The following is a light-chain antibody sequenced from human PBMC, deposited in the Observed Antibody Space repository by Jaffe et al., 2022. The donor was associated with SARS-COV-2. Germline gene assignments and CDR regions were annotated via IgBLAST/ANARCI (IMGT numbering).Light chain of an antibody. CDR2: AAS. CDR3: QQSHSTPWT. CDR1: QTISSY. V-gene: IGKV1-39*01. J-gene: IGKJ1*01. Sequence: DIQMTQSPSSLSASVGDRVTITCRASQTISSYLNWYQQRPGKAPKLLIYAASSLQTAVPSRFSGSGSGTHFTLTISSLQPEDFAIYYCQQSHSTPWTFGQGTKVEIK.